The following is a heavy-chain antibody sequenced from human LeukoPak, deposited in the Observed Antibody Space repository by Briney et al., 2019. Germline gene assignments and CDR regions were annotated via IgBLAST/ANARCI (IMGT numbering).Heavy chain of an antibody. J-gene: IGHJ3*02. D-gene: IGHD3-22*01. Sequence: GSLRLSCAASGFTFSSYWMSWVRQAPGKGLEWVANITQDGSEKYYVDSVKGRFTISRDNAKNSLYLQMHSVRAEDTAVYYCAREYGITMIVVAPGAFDIWGQGTMVTVSS. CDR3: AREYGITMIVVAPGAFDI. V-gene: IGHV3-7*01. CDR1: GFTFSSYW. CDR2: ITQDGSEK.